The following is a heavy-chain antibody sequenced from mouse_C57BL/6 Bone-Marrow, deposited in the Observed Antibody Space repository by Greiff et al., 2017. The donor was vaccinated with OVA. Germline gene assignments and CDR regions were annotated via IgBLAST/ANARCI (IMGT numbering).Heavy chain of an antibody. V-gene: IGHV1-55*01. CDR2: IYPGSGST. D-gene: IGHD1-1*01. CDR1: GYTFTSYW. Sequence: QVHVKQSGAELVKPGASVKMSCKASGYTFTSYWITWVKQRPGQGLEWIGDIYPGSGSTNYNEKFKSKATLTVDTSSSTAYMQLSSLTSEDSAVYYCARRYYGSSCWYFDVWGTGTTVTVSS. J-gene: IGHJ1*03. CDR3: ARRYYGSSCWYFDV.